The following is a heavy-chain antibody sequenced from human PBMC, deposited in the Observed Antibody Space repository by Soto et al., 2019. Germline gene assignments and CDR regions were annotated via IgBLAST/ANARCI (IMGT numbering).Heavy chain of an antibody. Sequence: EVQLVESGGGFVKPGGSLRLSCAASGFTFRNAWMSWVRQAPGKGLEWVGRIKSKIDGGTTAYAAPVKGRFIISREDSKDTLYLQMNGLKTDDTALYYCATGWIQLWSPFVYWGQGTLVTVTS. V-gene: IGHV3-15*01. J-gene: IGHJ4*02. CDR3: ATGWIQLWSPFVY. CDR2: IKSKIDGGTT. D-gene: IGHD5-18*01. CDR1: GFTFRNAW.